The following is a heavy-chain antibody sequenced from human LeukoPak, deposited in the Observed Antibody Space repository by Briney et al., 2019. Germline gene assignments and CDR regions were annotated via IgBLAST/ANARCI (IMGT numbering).Heavy chain of an antibody. J-gene: IGHJ4*02. CDR2: IYYSGST. V-gene: IGHV4-39*01. CDR3: ARLKEGEVASGFYLLGYYFDY. D-gene: IGHD2-21*01. CDR1: GVSISSSSYY. Sequence: SETLSLTCTVSGVSISSSSYYWGWIRHPPGKGLEWVRTIYYSGSTYYNPSLNSRPTISVHTTKNQFSLKLSSVTAADTAVYYCARLKEGEVASGFYLLGYYFDYWGQGTLVTVSS.